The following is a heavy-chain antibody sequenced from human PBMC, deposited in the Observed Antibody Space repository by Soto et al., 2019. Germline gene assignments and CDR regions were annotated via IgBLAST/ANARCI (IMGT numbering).Heavy chain of an antibody. V-gene: IGHV3-66*01. CDR2: IYSGGST. CDR1: GFTVSSNY. D-gene: IGHD2-2*01. Sequence: EVQLVESGGGLVQPGGSLRLSCAVSGFTVSSNYLSWARQAPGKGLEWVSVIYSGGSTYYADSVKGRFTISRDISKNTLYLQMNSLRGEDTAVYYCARTAYAYSPFDYWGQGTLVTVSS. J-gene: IGHJ4*02. CDR3: ARTAYAYSPFDY.